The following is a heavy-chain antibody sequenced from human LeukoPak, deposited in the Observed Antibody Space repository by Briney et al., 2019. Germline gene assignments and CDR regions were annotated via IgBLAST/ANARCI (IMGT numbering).Heavy chain of an antibody. D-gene: IGHD1-1*01. CDR2: INHSGST. J-gene: IGHJ5*02. CDR1: GGSFSGYY. Sequence: PSETLSLTCAVYGGSFSGYYWSWIRQPPGKGLEWIGEINHSGSTNYNPSLKSRVTISPDTSKNQFSLKLSSVTAADTAVYYCARTNVGGPTGHWFDPWGQGTLVTVSS. CDR3: ARTNVGGPTGHWFDP. V-gene: IGHV4-34*01.